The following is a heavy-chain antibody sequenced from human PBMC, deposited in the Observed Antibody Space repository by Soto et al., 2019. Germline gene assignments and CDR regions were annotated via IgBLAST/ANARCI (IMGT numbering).Heavy chain of an antibody. V-gene: IGHV1-69*02. CDR1: GGTFSSYC. Sequence: QVQLVQSGAEVKKPGSSVKVSCKASGGTFSSYCISWVRQAPGQGLEWMGRIIPILGIANYAQKFQDRVTITADKSTSTAYMELTTVGPEATALYCCAGGTEAPARLNGDYF. J-gene: IGHJ1*01. CDR3: AGGTEAPARLNGDYF. CDR2: IIPILGIA. D-gene: IGHD6-25*01.